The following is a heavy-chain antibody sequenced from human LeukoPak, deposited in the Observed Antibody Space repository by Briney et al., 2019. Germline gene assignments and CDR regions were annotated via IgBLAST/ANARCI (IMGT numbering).Heavy chain of an antibody. J-gene: IGHJ4*02. V-gene: IGHV4-59*01. Sequence: SETLSLTCTVSGGSISSYYWSWIRQPPGKGLEWIGYIYYSGSTNYNPSLKSRVTISVDTFKNQFSLKLSSVTAADTAVYYCARVAFGGVFDYWGQGTLVTVSS. CDR2: IYYSGST. CDR3: ARVAFGGVFDY. CDR1: GGSISSYY. D-gene: IGHD3-16*01.